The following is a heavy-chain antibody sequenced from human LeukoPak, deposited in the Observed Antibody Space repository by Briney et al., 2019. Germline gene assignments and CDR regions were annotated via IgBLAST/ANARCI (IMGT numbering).Heavy chain of an antibody. Sequence: QPGGSLRLSCAASGFTFSSYAMSWVRQAPGKGLEWVALFSYDRIFGIFKYYADSLKGRSTISRDNSKNTLYMHMNSLTAEDTAIYYFVREGPRGGDQGDAFDIWGQGTVVTISS. V-gene: IGHV3-30-3*01. J-gene: IGHJ3*02. CDR3: VREGPRGGDQGDAFDI. D-gene: IGHD4-17*01. CDR2: FSYDRIFGIFK. CDR1: GFTFSSYA.